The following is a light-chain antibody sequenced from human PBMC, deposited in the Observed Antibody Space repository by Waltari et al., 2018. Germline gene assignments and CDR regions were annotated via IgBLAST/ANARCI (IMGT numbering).Light chain of an antibody. J-gene: IGKJ3*01. V-gene: IGKV1-33*01. CDR2: DAS. Sequence: DIQMTQSPSSLSAFVGDRVIMTCQASQDISNYLNWYQQKPGKAPKLLIRDASNLETGVPTRFSGSQSRTDFTLTISSLQPEDVGTYYCQRYDNRPIFAFGPGTKVEIK. CDR3: QRYDNRPIFA. CDR1: QDISNY.